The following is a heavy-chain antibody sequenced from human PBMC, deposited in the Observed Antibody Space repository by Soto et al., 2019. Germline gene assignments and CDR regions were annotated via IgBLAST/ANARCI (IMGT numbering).Heavy chain of an antibody. CDR1: GFTFSSYG. Sequence: GESLKISCAASGFTFSSYGMHWVRQAPGKGLEWVAVISYDGSNKYYADSVKGRFTISRDNSKNTLYLQMNSLRAEDTTVYYCAKTYDFWSGYYRSYYYMDVWGKGTTVTVSS. D-gene: IGHD3-3*01. CDR3: AKTYDFWSGYYRSYYYMDV. V-gene: IGHV3-30*18. CDR2: ISYDGSNK. J-gene: IGHJ6*03.